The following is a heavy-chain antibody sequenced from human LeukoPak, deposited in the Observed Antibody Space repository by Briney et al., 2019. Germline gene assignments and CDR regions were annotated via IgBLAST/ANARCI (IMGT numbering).Heavy chain of an antibody. Sequence: SETLSLTCAVYGGSFSGYYWSWIRQPPGKGLEWIGEINHSGSTNYNPSLKSRVTISVDTSKNQFSLKLSSVTAADTAVYYCALGGGVVVPAAITSFDPWGQGTLVTVSS. CDR3: ALGGGVVVPAAITSFDP. J-gene: IGHJ5*02. V-gene: IGHV4-34*01. D-gene: IGHD2-2*02. CDR1: GGSFSGYY. CDR2: INHSGST.